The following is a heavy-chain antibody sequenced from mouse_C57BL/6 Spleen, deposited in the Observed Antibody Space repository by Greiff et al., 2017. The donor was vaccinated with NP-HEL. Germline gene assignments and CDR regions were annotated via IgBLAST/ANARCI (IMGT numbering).Heavy chain of an antibody. J-gene: IGHJ1*03. D-gene: IGHD2-4*01. V-gene: IGHV5-12*01. CDR2: ISNGGGST. Sequence: EVQLVESGGGLVQPGGSLKLSCAASGFTFSDYYMYWVRQTPEKRLEWVAYISNGGGSTYYPDTVKGRFTISRDNAKNTLYLQMSRLKSEDTAMYYCARYDYDGGWYFDVWGTGTTVTVSS. CDR1: GFTFSDYY. CDR3: ARYDYDGGWYFDV.